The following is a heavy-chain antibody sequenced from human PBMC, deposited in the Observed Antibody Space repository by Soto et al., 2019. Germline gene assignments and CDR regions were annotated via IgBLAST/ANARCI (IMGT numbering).Heavy chain of an antibody. D-gene: IGHD2-15*01. CDR3: ARDRKWSWDIGNWFDP. CDR2: INAGNGNT. CDR1: GYTFTSYA. Sequence: ASVKVSCKASGYTFTSYAMHWVRQAPGQRLEWMGWINAGNGNTKYSQKFQGRVTITRDTSASTAYMELSSLRSEDTAVYYCARDRKWSWDIGNWFDPWGQGTLVTVSS. V-gene: IGHV1-3*01. J-gene: IGHJ5*02.